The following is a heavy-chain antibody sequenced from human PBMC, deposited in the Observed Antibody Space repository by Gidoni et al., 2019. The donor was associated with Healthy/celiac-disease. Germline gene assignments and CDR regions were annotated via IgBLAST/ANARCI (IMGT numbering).Heavy chain of an antibody. V-gene: IGHV3-15*01. CDR2: IKSKTDGGTI. CDR1: GFTFSNAW. Sequence: EVQLVESGGGLVKPGGSLRLSCAASGFTFSNAWMSWVRQAPGKGLEWVGRIKSKTDGGTIDYAAPVKGRFTISRDDSKNTLYVQMNSLKIEDTAVYYCTTVFGGYDFPSDYWGRGTLVSVSS. J-gene: IGHJ4*02. CDR3: TTVFGGYDFPSDY. D-gene: IGHD5-12*01.